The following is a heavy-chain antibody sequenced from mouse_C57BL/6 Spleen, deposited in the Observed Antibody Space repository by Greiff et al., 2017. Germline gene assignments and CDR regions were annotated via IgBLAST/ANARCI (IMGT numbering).Heavy chain of an antibody. V-gene: IGHV1-52*01. CDR3: ARVRAYYSNYEGYFDV. CDR2: IDPSDSET. Sequence: QVQPQQPGAELVRPGSSVKLSCKASGYTFTSYWMHWVKQRPIQGLEWIGNIDPSDSETHYNQKFKDKATLTVDKSSSTAYMQLSSLTSEDSAVYYCARVRAYYSNYEGYFDVWGTGTTVTVSS. CDR1: GYTFTSYW. J-gene: IGHJ1*03. D-gene: IGHD2-5*01.